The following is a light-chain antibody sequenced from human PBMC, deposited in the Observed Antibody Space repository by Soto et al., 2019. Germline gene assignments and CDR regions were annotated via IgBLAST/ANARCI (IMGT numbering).Light chain of an antibody. CDR2: DAS. CDR1: QTFSSH. V-gene: IGKV3-11*01. CDR3: QQRSNWPPVIT. Sequence: EIVLTQSPATLSLSPGERATLSCRASQTFSSHLAWYQQKPGQAPRLLIYDASKRATSIPARFSGRGSGTDFTITISSLEPEDFAVYYCQQRSNWPPVITFGQGTRLEIK. J-gene: IGKJ5*01.